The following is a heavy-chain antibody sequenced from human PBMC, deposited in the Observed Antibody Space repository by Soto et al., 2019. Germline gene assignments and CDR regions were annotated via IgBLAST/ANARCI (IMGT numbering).Heavy chain of an antibody. J-gene: IGHJ3*02. D-gene: IGHD4-17*01. CDR1: GGSISSGGYY. CDR2: IYYSGST. Sequence: SETLSLTCTVSGGSISSGGYYWSWIRQHPGKGLEWIGYIYYSGSTYYNPSLKSRVTISVDMSKNQFSLKLSSVTAADTAVYYCARDVGGYGGKYDAFDIWGQGTMVTVSS. CDR3: ARDVGGYGGKYDAFDI. V-gene: IGHV4-31*03.